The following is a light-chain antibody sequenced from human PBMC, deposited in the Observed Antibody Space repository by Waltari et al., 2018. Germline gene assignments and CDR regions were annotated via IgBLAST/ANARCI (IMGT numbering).Light chain of an antibody. CDR3: QQFHDYPWT. Sequence: IQLTQSPSSLSASVGDTITITCRASQGVSTYLAWLQQKPGRAPKVLIFEASTLQSGVPSRFSGRGSGTDFTLTISSLQPEDFSTYYCQQFHDYPWTFGQGTKVEIK. V-gene: IGKV1-9*01. J-gene: IGKJ1*01. CDR1: QGVSTY. CDR2: EAS.